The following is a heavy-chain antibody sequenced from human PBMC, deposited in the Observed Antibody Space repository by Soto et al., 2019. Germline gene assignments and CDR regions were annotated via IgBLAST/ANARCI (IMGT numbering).Heavy chain of an antibody. V-gene: IGHV2-5*02. CDR2: IYWDDDK. CDR1: GFSLSTSGVG. J-gene: IGHJ5*02. D-gene: IGHD1-7*01. CDR3: AHRRGITGTPWESGPYNWFDP. Sequence: QITLKESGPTLVKPTQTLTLTCTFSGFSLSTSGVGVGWIRQPPGKALEWLALIYWDDDKRYSPSLKSRLTITKDTSKNQVVLTMTNMDPVDTATYYCAHRRGITGTPWESGPYNWFDPWGQGTLVTVSS.